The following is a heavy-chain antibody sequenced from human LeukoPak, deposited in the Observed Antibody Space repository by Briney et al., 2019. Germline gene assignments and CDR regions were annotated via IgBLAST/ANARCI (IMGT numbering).Heavy chain of an antibody. V-gene: IGHV4-61*02. CDR3: ARWGSAFDY. CDR2: ISTSGST. Sequence: PSETLSLTCTVSGDSISSRSYYWSWLRQSAGKGLEWIGRISTSGSTNYNPSLKSRVTISVDTSKNQFSLKLSSVTAADTAVYYCARWGSAFDYWGQGTLVTVSS. J-gene: IGHJ4*02. CDR1: GDSISSRSYY. D-gene: IGHD3-16*01.